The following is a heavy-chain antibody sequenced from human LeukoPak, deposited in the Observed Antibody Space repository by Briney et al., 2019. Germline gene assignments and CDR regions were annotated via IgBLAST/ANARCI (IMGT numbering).Heavy chain of an antibody. CDR1: GFTFSDYY. Sequence: GGSLRLSCAASGFTFSDYYMSWIRQAPGKGLXXXXXISSSSSYTNYADSVKGRFTISRDNAKNSLYLQMNSLRAEDTAVYYCARDSRDMVRGANPDYWGQGTLVTVSS. D-gene: IGHD3-10*01. CDR3: ARDSRDMVRGANPDY. V-gene: IGHV3-11*06. J-gene: IGHJ4*02. CDR2: ISSSSSYT.